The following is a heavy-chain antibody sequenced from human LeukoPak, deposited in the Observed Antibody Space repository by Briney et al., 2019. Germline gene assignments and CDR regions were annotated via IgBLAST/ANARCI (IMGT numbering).Heavy chain of an antibody. J-gene: IGHJ4*02. D-gene: IGHD6-13*01. CDR2: INHSGST. V-gene: IGHV4-34*01. CDR3: ARGDATIAAARLFDY. CDR1: GGSFSGYY. Sequence: SETLSLTCAVYGGSFSGYYWSWIRQPPGKGLEWIGEINHSGSTNYNPSLKSRVTISVDTSKNQFSLKLSSVTAADTAVYYCARGDATIAAARLFDYWGQGTLVTVSS.